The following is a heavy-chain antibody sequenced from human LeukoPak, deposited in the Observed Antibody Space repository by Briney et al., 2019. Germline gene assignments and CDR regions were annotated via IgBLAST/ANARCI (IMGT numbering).Heavy chain of an antibody. D-gene: IGHD3-22*01. CDR3: ARSDSSGYPFVD. J-gene: IGHJ4*02. Sequence: SETLSLTCTASGGSISSYYWSWIRQPPGKGLEWIGYIYYSGSTNYNPSLKSRVTISVDTSKNQFSLKLSSVTAADTAVYYCARSDSSGYPFVDWGQGTLVTVSS. CDR1: GGSISSYY. V-gene: IGHV4-59*01. CDR2: IYYSGST.